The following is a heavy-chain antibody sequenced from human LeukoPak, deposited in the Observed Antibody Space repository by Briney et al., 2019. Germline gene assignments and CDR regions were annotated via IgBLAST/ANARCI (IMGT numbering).Heavy chain of an antibody. D-gene: IGHD1-26*01. J-gene: IGHJ4*02. V-gene: IGHV1-24*01. CDR1: GYTLTELS. CDR3: ATEKYSGSYYGTLAFDY. Sequence: GASVKVSCKVSGYTLTELSMHWVRQAPGKGLEWMGGFDPEDGETIYAQKFQGRVTMTEDTSTDTAYMELSSLRSEDTAVYSCATEKYSGSYYGTLAFDYWGQGTLVTVSS. CDR2: FDPEDGET.